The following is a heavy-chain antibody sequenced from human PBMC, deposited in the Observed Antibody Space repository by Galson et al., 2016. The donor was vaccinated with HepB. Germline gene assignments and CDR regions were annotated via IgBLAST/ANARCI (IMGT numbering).Heavy chain of an antibody. J-gene: IGHJ6*03. V-gene: IGHV3-7*03. CDR2: IKQDGSEK. CDR3: AGGPDYRVLYYYYYMDV. CDR1: GFTFSSYW. Sequence: LRLSCAASGFTFSSYWMSWVRQAPGKGLEWVANIKQDGSEKYYVDSVKGRFTISRDNAKNSLYMQMNSSRAEDTAVYYCAGGPDYRVLYYYYYMDVWGKGTTVTVSS. D-gene: IGHD4-11*01.